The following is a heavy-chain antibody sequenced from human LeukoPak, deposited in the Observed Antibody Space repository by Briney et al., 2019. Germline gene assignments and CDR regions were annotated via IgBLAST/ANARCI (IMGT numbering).Heavy chain of an antibody. Sequence: SETLSLTRTVSGVSISSYHWTWIRQPPGEGLEWIGHIYNSGSTNYNPSLRGRGTISLDTSKNQVSLKLSSVTAADTAMYYCARKDGDGWGQGTLVTVSS. CDR1: GVSISSYH. CDR2: IYNSGST. D-gene: IGHD5-24*01. V-gene: IGHV4-59*01. J-gene: IGHJ4*02. CDR3: ARKDGDG.